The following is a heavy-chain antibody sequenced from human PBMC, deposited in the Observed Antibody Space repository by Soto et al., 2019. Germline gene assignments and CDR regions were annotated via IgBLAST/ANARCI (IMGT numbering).Heavy chain of an antibody. CDR2: IYYSGST. V-gene: IGHV4-39*01. CDR3: ARPYGDYGYYYGLDV. CDR1: GGSISSSSYY. Sequence: QLQLQESGPGLVKPSETLSLTCTVSGGSISSSSYYWGWIRQPPGKGLEWIGSIYYSGSTYYNPSLKSRVTISVDTSKNQFSLNLSSVTAADTAVYYCARPYGDYGYYYGLDVWGQGTTVTVSS. J-gene: IGHJ6*02. D-gene: IGHD4-17*01.